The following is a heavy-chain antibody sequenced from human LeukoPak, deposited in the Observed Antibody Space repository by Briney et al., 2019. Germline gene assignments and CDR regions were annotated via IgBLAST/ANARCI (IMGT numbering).Heavy chain of an antibody. D-gene: IGHD3-22*01. V-gene: IGHV1-46*01. CDR3: ARGGSGYYGSSGYCNY. CDR2: INPSGGST. Sequence: GASVRVSCKASGYTFTSYYMHWVRQAPGQGLEWMGIINPSGGSTSYAQKFQGRVTMTRDMSTSTVYMELSSLRSEDTAVYYCARGGSGYYGSSGYCNYWGQGTLVTVSS. J-gene: IGHJ4*02. CDR1: GYTFTSYY.